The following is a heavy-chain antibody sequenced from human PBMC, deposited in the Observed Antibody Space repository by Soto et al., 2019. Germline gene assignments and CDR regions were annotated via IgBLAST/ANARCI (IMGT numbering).Heavy chain of an antibody. J-gene: IGHJ4*02. Sequence: GESLKISCKGSGYNFACFWLAWGRQIPRKGLELIVSFCPCDSDTRYRPSFQALLPISADKTISSAYLQWSSLRASDTAMYYCARGGVSTRTFDYWGQGTPVTVSS. CDR3: ARGGVSTRTFDY. D-gene: IGHD3-3*01. V-gene: IGHV5-51*01. CDR2: FCPCDSDT. CDR1: GYNFACFW.